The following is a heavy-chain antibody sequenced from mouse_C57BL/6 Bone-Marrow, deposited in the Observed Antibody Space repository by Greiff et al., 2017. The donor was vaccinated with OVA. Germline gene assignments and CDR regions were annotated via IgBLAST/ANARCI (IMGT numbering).Heavy chain of an antibody. CDR3: ARWTGYVWFAY. J-gene: IGHJ3*01. Sequence: QVQLKESGAELMKPGASVKLSCKATGYTFTGYWIEWVKQRPGHGLEWIGEILHGRGSTNYNEKFKGKATFTADTSSNTAYMQLSSLTTEDSAIYYCARWTGYVWFAYWGQGTLVTVSA. CDR1: GYTFTGYW. V-gene: IGHV1-9*01. D-gene: IGHD3-2*02. CDR2: ILHGRGST.